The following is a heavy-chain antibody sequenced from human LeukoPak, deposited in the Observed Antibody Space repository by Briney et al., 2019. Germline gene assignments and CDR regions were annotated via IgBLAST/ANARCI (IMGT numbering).Heavy chain of an antibody. CDR3: ARGSYYYDSSGYLFDY. CDR2: IYYSGST. D-gene: IGHD3-22*01. Sequence: SETLSLTCTISGGSISSYYWSWIRQPPGKGLEWIGYIYYSGSTNYNPSLKSRVTISVDTSKNQFSLKLSSVTAADTAVYYCARGSYYYDSSGYLFDYWGQGTLVTVSS. V-gene: IGHV4-59*01. J-gene: IGHJ4*02. CDR1: GGSISSYY.